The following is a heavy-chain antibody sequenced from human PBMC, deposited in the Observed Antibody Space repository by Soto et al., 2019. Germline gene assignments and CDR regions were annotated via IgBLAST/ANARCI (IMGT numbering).Heavy chain of an antibody. D-gene: IGHD2-15*01. V-gene: IGHV3-15*01. J-gene: IGHJ4*02. Sequence: GGSLRLSCAASGFTFSNAWMSWVRQAPGKGLEWVGRIKSKTDGGTTDYAAPVKGRFTISRDDSKNTLYLQMNSLKTEDTAVYYCTTAPEGDCSGGSCYPYFDYWGQGTLVTVSS. CDR1: GFTFSNAW. CDR2: IKSKTDGGTT. CDR3: TTAPEGDCSGGSCYPYFDY.